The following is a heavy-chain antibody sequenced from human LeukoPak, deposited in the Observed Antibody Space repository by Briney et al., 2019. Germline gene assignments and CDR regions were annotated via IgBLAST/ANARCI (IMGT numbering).Heavy chain of an antibody. D-gene: IGHD3-3*01. J-gene: IGHJ4*02. V-gene: IGHV1-69*05. CDR1: GGTFSSYA. CDR2: IIPIFGTA. Sequence: ASVKVSCKASGGTFSSYAISWVRQAPGQGLEWMGGIIPIFGTANYAQKFQGRVTITTDESTSTAYMELSSLRSEDTAVYYCATRFLEREDYWGQGTLVTVSS. CDR3: ATRFLEREDY.